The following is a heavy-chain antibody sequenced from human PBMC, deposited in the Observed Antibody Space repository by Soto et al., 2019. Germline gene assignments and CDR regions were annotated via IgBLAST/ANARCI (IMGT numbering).Heavy chain of an antibody. CDR2: IYYSGST. CDR1: GGSISSGGYY. CDR3: ARGGYYGSGSYSEFDY. Sequence: SETLSLTCTVSGGSISSGGYYWSWIRRHPGKGLERIGYIYYSGSTYYNPSLKSRVTISVDTFKNQFSLKLSSVTAADTAVYYCARGGYYGSGSYSEFDYWGQGTLVTVSS. D-gene: IGHD3-10*01. V-gene: IGHV4-31*03. J-gene: IGHJ4*02.